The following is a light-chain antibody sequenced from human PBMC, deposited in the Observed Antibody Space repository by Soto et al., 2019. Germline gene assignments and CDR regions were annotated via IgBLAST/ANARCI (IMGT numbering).Light chain of an antibody. CDR2: DVS. J-gene: IGLJ1*01. CDR1: SSDVGGYNY. CDR3: CSYAGSSLYV. Sequence: QSVLTQPRSVSGSPGQSVTISCTGTSSDVGGYNYVSWYQQHPGKAPKLMIYDVSKRPSGVPDRFSGSKSGNTASLTISGLQAEDEADYYYCSYAGSSLYVFGTGTKVTVL. V-gene: IGLV2-11*01.